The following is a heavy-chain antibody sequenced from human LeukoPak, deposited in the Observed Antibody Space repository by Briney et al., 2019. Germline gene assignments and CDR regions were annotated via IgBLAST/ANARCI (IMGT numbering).Heavy chain of an antibody. D-gene: IGHD3-22*01. CDR1: GFTFSSYA. CDR3: ARVAGMAIIRGSFDI. CDR2: ISYDGSNK. Sequence: GGSLRLSCAASGFTFSSYAMHWVRQAPGKGLEWVAVISYDGSNKYYADSVKGRFTISRDDFKNTLYLQMNSLRAEDTAVYYCARVAGMAIIRGSFDIWGQGTVVTVSS. V-gene: IGHV3-30*14. J-gene: IGHJ3*02.